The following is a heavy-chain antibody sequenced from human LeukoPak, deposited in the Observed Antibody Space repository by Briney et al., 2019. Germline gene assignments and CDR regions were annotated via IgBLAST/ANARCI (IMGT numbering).Heavy chain of an antibody. Sequence: GGSLRLSCAASGFTFSSYSMNWARQAPGKGLEWVSSISSSSSYIYYADSVKGRFTISRDNAKNSLYLQMNSLRAEDTAVYYCARDDVPYYYDSSGYRHYFDYWGQGTLVAVSS. D-gene: IGHD3-22*01. CDR1: GFTFSSYS. J-gene: IGHJ4*02. CDR2: ISSSSSYI. CDR3: ARDDVPYYYDSSGYRHYFDY. V-gene: IGHV3-21*01.